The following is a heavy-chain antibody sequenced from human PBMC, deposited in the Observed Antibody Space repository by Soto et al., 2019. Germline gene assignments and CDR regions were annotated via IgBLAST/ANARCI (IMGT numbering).Heavy chain of an antibody. CDR3: ATKREFDY. Sequence: QVQLVESGGGVVQPGGSLRVSCAASGFTFSSYVMHWVRQAPGKGLEWVAVISYDGSNKYYADSVKGRFTISRDNSKNTLYLQMNSLRAEDTAVYYCATKREFDYWGQGTLVTVSS. V-gene: IGHV3-30*03. CDR2: ISYDGSNK. CDR1: GFTFSSYV. D-gene: IGHD1-26*01. J-gene: IGHJ4*02.